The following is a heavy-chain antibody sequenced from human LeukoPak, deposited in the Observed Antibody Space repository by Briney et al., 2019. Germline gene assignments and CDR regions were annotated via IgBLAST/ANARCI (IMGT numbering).Heavy chain of an antibody. CDR3: VGTKLWLSFDS. D-gene: IGHD5-18*01. V-gene: IGHV4-59*01. CDR2: IYYTGTT. J-gene: IGHJ4*02. CDR1: GGSISTYY. Sequence: SETLSLTCTVSGGSISTYYWSWIRQPPGKRLEGMGYIYYTGTTNYNPSLTSRLTISVDTSKSQFSLRLSSVTSADTAVYYCVGTKLWLSFDSWGQGTLVTVSS.